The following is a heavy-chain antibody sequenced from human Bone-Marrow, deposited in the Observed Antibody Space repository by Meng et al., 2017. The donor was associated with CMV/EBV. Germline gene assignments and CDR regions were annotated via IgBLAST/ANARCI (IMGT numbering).Heavy chain of an antibody. CDR1: GGTFSSYA. CDR2: IIPILGIA. D-gene: IGHD3-16*01. CDR3: ARVGLRGAYWFDP. Sequence: SVKVSCKASGGTFSSYAISWVRQAPGQGLEWMGGIIPILGIANYAQKFQGRVTMTRDTSISTAYMELSRLRSDDTAVYYCARVGLRGAYWFDPWGQGTLVTVSS. J-gene: IGHJ5*02. V-gene: IGHV1-69*10.